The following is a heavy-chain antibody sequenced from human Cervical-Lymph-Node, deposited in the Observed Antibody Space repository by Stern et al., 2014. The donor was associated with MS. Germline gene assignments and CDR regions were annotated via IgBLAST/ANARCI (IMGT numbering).Heavy chain of an antibody. CDR2: IYPGDSET. Sequence: EVQLVESGAELIRPGESLKISCKGSGFKFSIYWIAWVRQMPVKGLEWMGIIYPGDSETRYSPSFQGQVTMLADKATSNAYLQWSSLNASDTAMYFCARQTTAWASDVWGQGTLVTVSS. CDR1: GFKFSIYW. D-gene: IGHD1-14*01. J-gene: IGHJ4*02. CDR3: ARQTTAWASDV. V-gene: IGHV5-51*01.